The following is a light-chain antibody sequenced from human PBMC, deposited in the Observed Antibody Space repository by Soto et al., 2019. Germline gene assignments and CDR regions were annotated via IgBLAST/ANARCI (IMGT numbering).Light chain of an antibody. CDR3: HVWDSSSDQYV. Sequence: SSALNQPPSVSVAPGRTAMTTYRDNNIGSKSVHWYQQKPGQSPVLVVYDDSDRPSGIPERFSGSNSGNTATLTISRVEAGDEADYYCHVWDSSSDQYVFGTGTKVTVL. J-gene: IGLJ1*01. CDR2: DDS. V-gene: IGLV3-21*02. CDR1: NIGSKS.